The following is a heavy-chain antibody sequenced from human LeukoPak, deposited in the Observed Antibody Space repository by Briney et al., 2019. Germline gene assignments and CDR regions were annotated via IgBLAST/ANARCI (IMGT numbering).Heavy chain of an antibody. J-gene: IGHJ3*02. CDR1: GYTFTSYG. Sequence: ASVKVSCKASGYTFTSYGISWVRQAPGQGLEWMGWISAYNGDTNYAQKLQGRVTITADESTSTAYMELSSLRSEDTAVYYCARDRGQQLRAFDIWGQGTMVTVSS. D-gene: IGHD6-13*01. CDR3: ARDRGQQLRAFDI. V-gene: IGHV1-18*01. CDR2: ISAYNGDT.